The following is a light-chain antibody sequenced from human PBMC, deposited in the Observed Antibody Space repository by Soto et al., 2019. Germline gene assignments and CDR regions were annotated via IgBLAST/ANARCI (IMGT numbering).Light chain of an antibody. CDR2: RAS. J-gene: IGKJ1*01. CDR1: QSTNSN. Sequence: IVMTQSPATLSVSLGERATLSCRASQSTNSNLAWYQQKPGQAPRLLMFRASIRAPGIPDRFSGSGSETDFTLTITRLESEDFAVYSCHQYGSSPWTFGQGTKVDIK. CDR3: HQYGSSPWT. V-gene: IGKV3-20*01.